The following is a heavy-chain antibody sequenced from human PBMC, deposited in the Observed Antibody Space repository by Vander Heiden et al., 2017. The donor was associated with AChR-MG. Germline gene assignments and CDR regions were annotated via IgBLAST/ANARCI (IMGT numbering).Heavy chain of an antibody. CDR2: IKQDGSEK. D-gene: IGHD2-21*01. J-gene: IGHJ4*02. CDR3: AGGGGYLIED. CDR1: SFTFSDLW. V-gene: IGHV3-7*03. Sequence: VQLVGSGGGVVQPGGSLRLPCTAASFTFSDLWMNWVRPAPVKGLEWVAIIKQDGSEKHYVDSVEGRFTISRDNTKKSLYLQMNSLRAEDTAMYYCAGGGGYLIEDWGQGTPVTVSS.